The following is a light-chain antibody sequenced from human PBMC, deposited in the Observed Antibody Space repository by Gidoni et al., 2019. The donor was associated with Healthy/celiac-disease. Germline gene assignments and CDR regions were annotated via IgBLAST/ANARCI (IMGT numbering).Light chain of an antibody. CDR2: DAS. CDR1: QSVSSY. Sequence: EIVLTQSTATLSLSPGERATLSCRASQSVSSYLAWYQQKPGQAPRLLIYDASNRATGIPARFSGSGSGTDFTLTISRLEPEDFAVYYCQQRSNWPLFTFGPGTKVDIK. CDR3: QQRSNWPLFT. J-gene: IGKJ3*01. V-gene: IGKV3-11*01.